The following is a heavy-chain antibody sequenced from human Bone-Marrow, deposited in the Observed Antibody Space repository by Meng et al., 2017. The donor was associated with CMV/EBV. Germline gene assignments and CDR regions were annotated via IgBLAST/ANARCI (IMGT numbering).Heavy chain of an antibody. V-gene: IGHV1-8*03. D-gene: IGHD6-19*01. CDR3: ARGGSGWHTTYYYYGMDV. CDR1: GYTFTSYD. CDR2: MNPNSGNT. J-gene: IGHJ6*02. Sequence: ASVKVSCKASGYTFTSYDINWVRQATGQGLEWMGWMNPNSGNTGYAQKFQGRVTITSNTSISTAYMELSRLRSEDTAVYYCARGGSGWHTTYYYYGMDVWGQGTTVTVSS.